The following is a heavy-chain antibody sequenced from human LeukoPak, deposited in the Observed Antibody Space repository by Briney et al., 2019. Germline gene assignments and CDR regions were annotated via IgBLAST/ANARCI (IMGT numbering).Heavy chain of an antibody. Sequence: GASVKVSCKASGYTFTSYGISWVRQAPGQGLEWMGWISAYNGNTNYAQKLQGRVTMTTDTSTSTAYMELRRLRSDDTAVYYCARDAYCGGDCYSGWFDPWGQGTLVTVSS. J-gene: IGHJ5*02. CDR2: ISAYNGNT. CDR1: GYTFTSYG. CDR3: ARDAYCGGDCYSGWFDP. D-gene: IGHD2-21*02. V-gene: IGHV1-18*01.